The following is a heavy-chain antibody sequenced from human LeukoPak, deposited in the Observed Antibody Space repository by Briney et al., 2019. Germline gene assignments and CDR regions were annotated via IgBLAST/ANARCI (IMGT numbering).Heavy chain of an antibody. CDR2: IYSSGST. D-gene: IGHD6-13*01. Sequence: SETLSLTCTVSGGSISSYYWSWIRQPAGKGLEWIGRIYSSGSTNYNPSLKSRVTMAVNTSMNQFSLNLNSVTAADTAMYYCAREGQQLARSLGCWGQGALVTVSA. V-gene: IGHV4-4*07. CDR1: GGSISSYY. J-gene: IGHJ4*02. CDR3: AREGQQLARSLGC.